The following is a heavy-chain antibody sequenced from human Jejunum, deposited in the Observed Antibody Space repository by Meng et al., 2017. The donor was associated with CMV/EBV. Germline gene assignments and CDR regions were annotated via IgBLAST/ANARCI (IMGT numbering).Heavy chain of an antibody. Sequence: SCAASGFTFSSNGMHWVRQAPGRGLEWVAFISYDGRSDYYADSVRGRFTISRDTSKYTLYLQMNSLRTEDTAVYHCAKSYNYAMDVWGQGTTVTVSS. J-gene: IGHJ6*02. CDR1: GFTFSSNG. D-gene: IGHD2-2*01. V-gene: IGHV3-30*02. CDR3: AKSYNYAMDV. CDR2: ISYDGRSD.